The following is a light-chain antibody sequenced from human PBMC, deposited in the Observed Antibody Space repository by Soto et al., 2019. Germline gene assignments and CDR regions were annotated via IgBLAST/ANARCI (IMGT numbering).Light chain of an antibody. Sequence: QSVLTQPASLSGSPGQSITISCTGTISDVGGYNYVSWYQQHPGKAPKLMIYEVSNRPSGVSNRFSGSKSGNTASLTISGLQAEDEADYYCSSYTSSSTRVFRTGTKVTVL. CDR2: EVS. CDR1: ISDVGGYNY. J-gene: IGLJ1*01. V-gene: IGLV2-14*01. CDR3: SSYTSSSTRV.